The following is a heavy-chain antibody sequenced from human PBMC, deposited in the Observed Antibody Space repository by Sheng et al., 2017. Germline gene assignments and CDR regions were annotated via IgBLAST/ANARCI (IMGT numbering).Heavy chain of an antibody. CDR1: GFTFSSYA. D-gene: IGHD2-21*02. J-gene: IGHJ6*03. CDR3: ARRTDYYYYMDV. CDR2: ISYDGSNK. Sequence: QVQLVESGGGVVQPGRSLRLSCAASGFTFSSYAMHWVRQAPGKGLEWVAVISYDGSNKYYADSVKGRFTISRDNSKNTLYLQMNSLRAEDTAVYYCARRTDYYYYMDVWGQGNTV. V-gene: IGHV3-30*04.